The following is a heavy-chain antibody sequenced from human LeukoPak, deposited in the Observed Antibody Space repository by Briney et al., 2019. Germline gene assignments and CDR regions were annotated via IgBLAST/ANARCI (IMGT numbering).Heavy chain of an antibody. D-gene: IGHD3-22*01. V-gene: IGHV4-34*01. CDR2: INHSGST. J-gene: IGHJ3*02. CDR1: GFTFSNAG. Sequence: GSLRLSCAASGFTFSNAGMSWIRQPPGKGLEWIGEINHSGSTNYNPSLKSRVTISVDTSKNQFSLKLSSVTAADTAVYYCARLYDSSGFDAFDIWGQGTMVTVSS. CDR3: ARLYDSSGFDAFDI.